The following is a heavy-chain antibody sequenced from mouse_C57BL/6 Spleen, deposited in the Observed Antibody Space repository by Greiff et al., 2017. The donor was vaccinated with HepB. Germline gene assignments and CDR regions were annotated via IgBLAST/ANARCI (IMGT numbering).Heavy chain of an antibody. D-gene: IGHD1-1*01. CDR3: VFYYGSSYGWYFDV. CDR1: GYTFTDYN. Sequence: VHLQQSGPELVKPGASVKIPCKASGYTFTDYNMDWVKQSHGKSLEWIGDINPNNGGTIYNQKFKGKATLTVDKSSSTAYMELRSLTSEDTAVYYCVFYYGSSYGWYFDVWGTGTTVTVSS. CDR2: INPNNGGT. J-gene: IGHJ1*03. V-gene: IGHV1-18*01.